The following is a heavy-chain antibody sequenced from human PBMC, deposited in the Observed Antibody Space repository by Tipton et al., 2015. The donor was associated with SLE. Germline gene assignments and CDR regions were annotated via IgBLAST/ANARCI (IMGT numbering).Heavy chain of an antibody. CDR2: INHSGST. V-gene: IGHV4-34*01. D-gene: IGHD6-19*01. Sequence: LRLSCAVYGGSFSGYYWSWIRQPPGKGLEWIGEINHSGSTNYNPSLKSRVTISVDTSKNQFSLKLSSVTAADTAVYYCARRPGWLHAFDIWGQGTMVTVSS. CDR3: ARRPGWLHAFDI. J-gene: IGHJ3*02. CDR1: GGSFSGYY.